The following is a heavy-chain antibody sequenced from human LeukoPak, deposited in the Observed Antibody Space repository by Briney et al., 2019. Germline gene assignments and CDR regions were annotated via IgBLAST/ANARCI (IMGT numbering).Heavy chain of an antibody. D-gene: IGHD3-10*01. Sequence: ASVKVSCKASGYTCTDFYIHWVRQAPGQGLEWMGWINPNSGAADYAEKFQGRVTMTRDTSITTGYMELSRLTSDDTAVYYCARDLSFYGSGSYYFDYWGQGALVTVSS. CDR2: INPNSGAA. V-gene: IGHV1-2*02. J-gene: IGHJ4*02. CDR1: GYTCTDFY. CDR3: ARDLSFYGSGSYYFDY.